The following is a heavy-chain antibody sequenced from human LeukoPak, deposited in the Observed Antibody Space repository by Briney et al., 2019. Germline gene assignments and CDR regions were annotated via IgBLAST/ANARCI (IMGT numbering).Heavy chain of an antibody. Sequence: EASVKVSCKASGYTFNNYDINWVRQAPGQGLEWMGWMNPNSGNTGYAQKFQGRFTLTRETFISTAYMELSSLRSDDTAIYYCASRPGIAVAGLDFWGQGTLVTVSS. J-gene: IGHJ4*02. CDR1: GYTFNNYD. V-gene: IGHV1-8*01. CDR3: ASRPGIAVAGLDF. CDR2: MNPNSGNT. D-gene: IGHD6-19*01.